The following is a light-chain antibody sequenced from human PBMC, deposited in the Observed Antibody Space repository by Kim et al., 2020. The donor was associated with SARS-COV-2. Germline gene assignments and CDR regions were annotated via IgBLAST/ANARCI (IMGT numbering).Light chain of an antibody. Sequence: ASVGDRVTITCRASQSISNWLAWYQQKPGKAPKLLIYKASILESGVPSRFSGSGSGTEFTLTISSLQPDDFATYYCQQYNSFSWTFGQGTRVDIK. V-gene: IGKV1-5*03. CDR2: KAS. CDR1: QSISNW. CDR3: QQYNSFSWT. J-gene: IGKJ1*01.